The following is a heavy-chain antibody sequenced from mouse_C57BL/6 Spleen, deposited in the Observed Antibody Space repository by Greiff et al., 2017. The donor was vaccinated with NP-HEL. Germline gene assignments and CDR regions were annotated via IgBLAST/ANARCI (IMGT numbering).Heavy chain of an antibody. CDR1: GYTFTEYT. J-gene: IGHJ2*01. CDR2: FYPGSGSI. D-gene: IGHD1-1*01. V-gene: IGHV1-62-2*01. Sequence: QVQLQQSGAELVKPGASVKLSCKASGYTFTEYTIHWVKQRSGQGLEWIGWFYPGSGSIKYNEKFKDKATLTADKSSSTVYMGLIRLTSEDSAVYFCATHEGPLYYFDYWGQGATLTVSS. CDR3: ATHEGPLYYFDY.